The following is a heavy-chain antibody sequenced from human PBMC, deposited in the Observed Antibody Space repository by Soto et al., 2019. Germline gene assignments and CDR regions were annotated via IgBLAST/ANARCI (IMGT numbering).Heavy chain of an antibody. D-gene: IGHD2-21*02. CDR2: ISYDGSNK. J-gene: IGHJ4*02. CDR1: GFTFSSYG. V-gene: IGHV3-30*18. Sequence: PGGSLRLSCAASGFTFSSYGMHWVRQAPGKGLEWVAVISYDGSNKYYADSVKGRFTIPRDNSKNTLYLQMNSLRAEDTAVYYCAKVARAYCGGDCRYYFDYWGQGTLVTVSS. CDR3: AKVARAYCGGDCRYYFDY.